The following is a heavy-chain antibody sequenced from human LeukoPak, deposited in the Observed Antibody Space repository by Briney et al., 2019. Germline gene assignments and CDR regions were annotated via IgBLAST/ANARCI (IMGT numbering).Heavy chain of an antibody. D-gene: IGHD2-15*01. CDR2: IWYDGSNK. V-gene: IGHV3-33*01. J-gene: IGHJ4*02. CDR1: GFTFSNYG. CDR3: ARDILVVAAYYFGY. Sequence: GGSLRLSCAASGFTFSNYGMHWVRQAPGKGLEWVAVIWYDGSNKYYADSEKGRFTISRDNSKNTLYLQMNSLRAEDTAVYYCARDILVVAAYYFGYWGQGTLVTVSS.